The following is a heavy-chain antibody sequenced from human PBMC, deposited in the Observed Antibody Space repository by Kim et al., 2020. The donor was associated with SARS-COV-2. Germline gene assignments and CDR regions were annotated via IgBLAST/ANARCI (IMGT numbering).Heavy chain of an antibody. Sequence: KSRVTLSVDTSKNQFSLKLSSVTAADTAVYYCAREADYGDYENYYYGMDVWGQGTTVTVSS. V-gene: IGHV4-59*01. D-gene: IGHD4-17*01. J-gene: IGHJ6*02. CDR3: AREADYGDYENYYYGMDV.